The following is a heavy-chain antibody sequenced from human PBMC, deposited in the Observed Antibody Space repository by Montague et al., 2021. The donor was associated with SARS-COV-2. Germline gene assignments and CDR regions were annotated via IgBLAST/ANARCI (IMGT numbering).Heavy chain of an antibody. Sequence: SLRLSCAASGFTFGDYAMRWVRQAPGKGLEWVSGISWDSGSISYADSVKGRFTISRDNAKNSLYLQMNSLRAEDTALYYCAKSGSSSHYFDYWGQGTLVTVSS. CDR2: ISWDSGSI. J-gene: IGHJ4*02. V-gene: IGHV3-9*01. CDR1: GFTFGDYA. CDR3: AKSGSSSHYFDY. D-gene: IGHD6-6*01.